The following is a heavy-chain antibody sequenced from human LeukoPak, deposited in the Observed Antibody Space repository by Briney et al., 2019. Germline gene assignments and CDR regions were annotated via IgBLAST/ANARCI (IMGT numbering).Heavy chain of an antibody. CDR2: INHSGST. Sequence: PSETLSLTCAVYGGSFSGYYWSWIRQPPGKGLEWIWEINHSGSTNYSSSLKSRVTISVDTSKNQFSLKLSSVTAADTAVYYCASFITMVRGVLENDAFDIWGQGTMVTVSS. CDR3: ASFITMVRGVLENDAFDI. V-gene: IGHV4-34*01. CDR1: GGSFSGYY. D-gene: IGHD3-10*01. J-gene: IGHJ3*02.